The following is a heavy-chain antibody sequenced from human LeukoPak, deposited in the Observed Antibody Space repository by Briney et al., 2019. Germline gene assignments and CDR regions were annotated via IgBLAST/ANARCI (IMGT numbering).Heavy chain of an antibody. CDR3: ARIGYGVSFDY. Sequence: GGSLRLSCAASGFTFSSYTMHWVRQAPGKGLEWVSYISSSSSTIYYADSVKGRFTISRDNAKNSLYLQMNSLRAEDTAVYYCARIGYGVSFDYWGQGTLVTVSS. CDR1: GFTFSSYT. D-gene: IGHD4/OR15-4a*01. CDR2: ISSSSSTI. J-gene: IGHJ4*02. V-gene: IGHV3-48*01.